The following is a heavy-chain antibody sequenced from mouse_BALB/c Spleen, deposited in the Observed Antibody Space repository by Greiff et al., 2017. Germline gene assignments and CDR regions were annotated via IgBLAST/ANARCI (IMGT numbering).Heavy chain of an antibody. J-gene: IGHJ4*01. D-gene: IGHD2-1*01. V-gene: IGHV14-3*02. Sequence: VQLKESGAELVKPGASVKLSCTASVFNIKDTYMHWVKQRPEQGLEWIGRIDPANGNTKYDPKFQGKATITADTSSNTAYLQLSSLTSEDTAVYYCARSALYGNYAMDYWGQGTSVTVSS. CDR2: IDPANGNT. CDR1: VFNIKDTY. CDR3: ARSALYGNYAMDY.